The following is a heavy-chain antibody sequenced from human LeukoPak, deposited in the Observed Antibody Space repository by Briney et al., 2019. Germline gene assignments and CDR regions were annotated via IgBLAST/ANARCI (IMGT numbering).Heavy chain of an antibody. Sequence: GGSLRLSCAASGFTFSSYAMHWVRQAPGKGLEWVAVISYDGSNKYYADSVKGRFTISRDNSKNTLYLQMNSLRAEDTAVYYCARDLLGWGQGTLVTVSS. CDR3: ARDLLG. V-gene: IGHV3-30-3*01. CDR1: GFTFSSYA. CDR2: ISYDGSNK. J-gene: IGHJ4*02.